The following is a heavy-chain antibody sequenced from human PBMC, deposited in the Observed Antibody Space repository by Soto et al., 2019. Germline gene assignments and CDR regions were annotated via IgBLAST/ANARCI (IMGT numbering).Heavy chain of an antibody. Sequence: EVQLVQSGAEVKKPGESLRISCKGSGYSFTSYWISWVRQMPGKGLEWMGRIDPSDSYTNYSPSFQGHVTISADKSISTAYLQWSSLKASDTAMYYCARHGRDGYNNNYYYYYGMDVWGQGTTVTVSS. CDR2: IDPSDSYT. D-gene: IGHD5-12*01. CDR1: GYSFTSYW. CDR3: ARHGRDGYNNNYYYYYGMDV. J-gene: IGHJ6*02. V-gene: IGHV5-10-1*01.